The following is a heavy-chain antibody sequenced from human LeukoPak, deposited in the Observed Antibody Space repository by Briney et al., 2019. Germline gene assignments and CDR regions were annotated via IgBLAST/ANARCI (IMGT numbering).Heavy chain of an antibody. CDR3: ARDSVVAYNYYYYMDV. Sequence: PSETLSLTCAVYGGSFSGYYWSWIRQPPGKGLEWIGEINHSGSTNYNPSLKSRVTISVDTSKNQFSLKLSSVTAADTAVYYCARDSVVAYNYYYYMDVWGKGTTVTVSS. D-gene: IGHD2-2*01. J-gene: IGHJ6*03. CDR1: GGSFSGYY. V-gene: IGHV4-34*01. CDR2: INHSGST.